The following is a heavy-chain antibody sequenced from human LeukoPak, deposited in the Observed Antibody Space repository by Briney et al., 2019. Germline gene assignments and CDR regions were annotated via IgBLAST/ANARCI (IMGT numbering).Heavy chain of an antibody. J-gene: IGHJ4*02. V-gene: IGHV3-23*01. CDR1: GFTFRSYA. Sequence: GGSLRLSCAASGFTFRSYAMSWVRQAPGKGLEWVLAITDTGGSTWYADSVTGRFTISRDNSKNTLYLQMNGLRAEDTALYYCAKGSLAARPYYFDCWGQGTLVSVSS. CDR3: AKGSLAARPYYFDC. CDR2: ITDTGGST. D-gene: IGHD6-6*01.